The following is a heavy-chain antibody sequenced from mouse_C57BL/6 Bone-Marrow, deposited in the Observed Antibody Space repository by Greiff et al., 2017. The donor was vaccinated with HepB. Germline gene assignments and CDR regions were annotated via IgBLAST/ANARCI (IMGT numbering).Heavy chain of an antibody. D-gene: IGHD1-1*01. CDR3: ARFLRSYAMDY. V-gene: IGHV1-82*01. J-gene: IGHJ4*01. CDR2: IYPGDGDT. Sequence: VKLMESGPELVKPGASVKISCKASGYAFSSSWMNWVKQRPGKGLEWIGRIYPGDGDTNYNGKFKGKATLTADKSSSTAYMQLSSLTSEDSAVYFCARFLRSYAMDYWGQGTSVTVSS. CDR1: GYAFSSSW.